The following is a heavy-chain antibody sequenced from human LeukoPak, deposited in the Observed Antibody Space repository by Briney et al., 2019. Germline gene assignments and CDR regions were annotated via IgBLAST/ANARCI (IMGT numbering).Heavy chain of an antibody. V-gene: IGHV4-39*01. CDR3: ARHPRGYNRPYYFDY. D-gene: IGHD5-24*01. CDR1: GGSISSSSYY. J-gene: IGHJ4*02. CDR2: IYYSGST. Sequence: SETLSLTCTVSGGSISSSSYYWGWIRQPPGKGLEWIGSIYYSGSTYYNPSLKSRVTISVDTSKNQFSLKLSSVTAADTAVYYCARHPRGYNRPYYFDYWGQGTLVTVSS.